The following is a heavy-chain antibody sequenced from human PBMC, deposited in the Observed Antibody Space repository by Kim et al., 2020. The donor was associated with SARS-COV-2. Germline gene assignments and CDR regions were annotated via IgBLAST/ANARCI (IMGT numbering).Heavy chain of an antibody. CDR1: GITFSAYG. V-gene: IGHV3-33*06. J-gene: IGHJ3*01. Sequence: GGSLRLSCAASGITFSAYGMHWVRQAPGKGLEWVGIIWFDAGNKFFADSVKGRFTISSDNSRNILYLEMNSLRAEDTAMYYCAKADYRDPGDDAFDVWGQKTMVYISS. CDR3: AKADYRDPGDDAFDV. CDR2: IWFDAGNK. D-gene: IGHD4-4*01.